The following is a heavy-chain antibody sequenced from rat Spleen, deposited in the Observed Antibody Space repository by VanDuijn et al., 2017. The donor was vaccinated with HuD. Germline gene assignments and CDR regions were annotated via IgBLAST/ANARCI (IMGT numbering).Heavy chain of an antibody. V-gene: IGHV5-25*01. J-gene: IGHJ1*01. CDR3: VRQGYLRDWYFDF. CDR1: GFTFNNYY. D-gene: IGHD2-5*01. Sequence: EVQLVESGGGLVQPGRSMKLSCAASGFTFNNYYMAWVRQAPTKGLEWVASISPGGGNTYYRDSVKGRFTISRDNGKSTLYLEMDSLRSEDMATYHCVRQGYLRDWYFDFWGPGSMVTVSS. CDR2: ISPGGGNT.